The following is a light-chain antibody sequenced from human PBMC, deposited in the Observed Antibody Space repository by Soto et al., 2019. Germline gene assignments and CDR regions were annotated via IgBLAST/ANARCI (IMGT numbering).Light chain of an antibody. CDR1: SSDVGGYNF. J-gene: IGLJ3*02. CDR2: DVS. CDR3: NSYTSSSTWV. V-gene: IGLV2-14*03. Sequence: QSVLTQPASVSGSPGQSITISCTGTSSDVGGYNFVSWYQQHPGKAPKLMIYDVSNRPSGVSNRFSGSKSGKTASLTISGLQAEDEADYYCNSYTSSSTWVFGGGTQLTVL.